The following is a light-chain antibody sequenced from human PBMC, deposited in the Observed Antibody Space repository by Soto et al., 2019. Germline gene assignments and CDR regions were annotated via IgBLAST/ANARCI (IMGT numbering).Light chain of an antibody. CDR2: GAS. Sequence: EIGLTQSPGTLALSPGERATLSCRASQSVSSSYLGWYQQKPGQAPRLLIYGASSRATGIPDRFSGSGAGTDFTLTISRLEPEYFAVYYCQQYGYSLTFGQGTNVDIK. V-gene: IGKV3-20*01. J-gene: IGKJ1*01. CDR3: QQYGYSLT. CDR1: QSVSSSY.